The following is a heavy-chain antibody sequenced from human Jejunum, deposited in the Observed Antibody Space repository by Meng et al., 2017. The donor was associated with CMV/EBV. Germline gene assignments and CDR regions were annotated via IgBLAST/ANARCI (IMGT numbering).Heavy chain of an antibody. D-gene: IGHD3-3*01. CDR3: ARDWSGYIDY. CDR1: GFTFDIYW. CDR2: INPDGTTT. J-gene: IGHJ4*02. V-gene: IGHV3-74*01. Sequence: SSAASGFTFDIYWMYWVRQAPGKGLVWVSRINPDGTTTNYADSVKGRFTISRDNAKNTLYLQMSGLRVEDTAVYYCARDWSGYIDYWGQGNLVTVSS.